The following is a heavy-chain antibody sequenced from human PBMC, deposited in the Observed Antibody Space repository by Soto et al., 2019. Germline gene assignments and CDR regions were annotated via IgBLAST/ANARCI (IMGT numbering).Heavy chain of an antibody. V-gene: IGHV1-2*04. Sequence: ASVKVSCKASGYTFTGYYMHWVRQAPGQGLEWMGWINPNSGGTNYAQKFQGWVTMTRDTSISTAYMELSRLRSDDTAVYYCVRGRAYCGGDCYSGVYYYYGMDVWGQGTTVTVSS. D-gene: IGHD2-21*02. CDR1: GYTFTGYY. J-gene: IGHJ6*02. CDR2: INPNSGGT. CDR3: VRGRAYCGGDCYSGVYYYYGMDV.